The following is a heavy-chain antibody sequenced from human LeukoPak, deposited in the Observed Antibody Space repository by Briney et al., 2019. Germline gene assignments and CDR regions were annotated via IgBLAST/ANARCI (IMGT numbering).Heavy chain of an antibody. CDR2: IYYSGST. J-gene: IGHJ3*02. V-gene: IGHV4-61*05. CDR1: GGSISSSSYY. CDR3: ARVFWVPYSSGHDAFNI. Sequence: SETLSLTCTVSGGSISSSSYYWGWIRQPPGKGLEWIGYIYYSGSTNYNPSLKSRVTISVDTSKNQFSLKLSSVTAADTAVYYCARVFWVPYSSGHDAFNIWGQGTMVTVSS. D-gene: IGHD6-19*01.